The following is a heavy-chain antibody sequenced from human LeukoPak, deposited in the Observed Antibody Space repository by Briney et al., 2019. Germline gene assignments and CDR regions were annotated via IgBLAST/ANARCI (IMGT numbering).Heavy chain of an antibody. D-gene: IGHD3-22*01. Sequence: GGSLRLSCAASGFTFSNSWMSWVRQAPGKGLEWVATIKPDGSAQYYVDSVKGRFSISTDNAKNSLFLRINSLRAEDTAVYYCANGGTYSSGPWGQGTLVTVSS. CDR3: ANGGTYSSGP. V-gene: IGHV3-7*01. J-gene: IGHJ5*02. CDR1: GFTFSNSW. CDR2: IKPDGSAQ.